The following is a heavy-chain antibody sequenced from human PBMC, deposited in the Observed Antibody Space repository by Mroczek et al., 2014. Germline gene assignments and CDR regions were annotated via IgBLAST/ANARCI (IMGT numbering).Heavy chain of an antibody. V-gene: IGHV1-8*01. J-gene: IGHJ5*02. Sequence: SGAEVKKPGASVKVSCKASGYTFTSYDINWVRQATGQGLEWMGWMNPNSGNTGYAQKFQGRVTMTRNTSISTAYMELSSLRSEDTAVYYCARGLGYCSGGSCRMGYNWFDPWGQGTPGHRL. CDR3: ARGLGYCSGGSCRMGYNWFDP. CDR2: MNPNSGNT. D-gene: IGHD2-15*01. CDR1: GYTFTSYD.